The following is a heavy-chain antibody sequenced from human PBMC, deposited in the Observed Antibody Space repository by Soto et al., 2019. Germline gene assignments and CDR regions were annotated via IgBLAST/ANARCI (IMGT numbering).Heavy chain of an antibody. V-gene: IGHV3-53*04. CDR3: ARDPYYDSSGYLASNGMDV. D-gene: IGHD3-22*01. CDR1: GFTVSSNY. J-gene: IGHJ6*02. CDR2: IYSDGST. Sequence: EVQLVESGGGLVQPGGSLRLSCAASGFTVSSNYMSWVRQAPGKGLEWVSVIYSDGSTYYADSVKGRFTISRHNSKNTLYLQMNSLRAEDTAVYYCARDPYYDSSGYLASNGMDVWGQGTTVTVS.